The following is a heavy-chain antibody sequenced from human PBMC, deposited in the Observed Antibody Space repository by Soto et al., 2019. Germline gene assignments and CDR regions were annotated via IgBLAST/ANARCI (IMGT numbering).Heavy chain of an antibody. Sequence: GGSLRLSCAASGFAFGSYEMNWVRQAPGKGPEWISYINTGSTTIYYADSVKGRFTISRDNAKNSLYLQMNNLRAEDTAVYYCATNTLGHCTSTSCSISYGMNVWGQGTPVTVSS. J-gene: IGHJ6*02. CDR3: ATNTLGHCTSTSCSISYGMNV. CDR2: INTGSTTI. D-gene: IGHD2-2*01. CDR1: GFAFGSYE. V-gene: IGHV3-48*03.